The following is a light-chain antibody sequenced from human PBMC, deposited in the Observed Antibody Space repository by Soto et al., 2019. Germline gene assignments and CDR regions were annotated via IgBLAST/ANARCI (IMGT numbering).Light chain of an antibody. Sequence: SALTQPASVSGSPGQSITISCTGTSSAVGAYDYVSWYQQHPDKAPKLMIYEVSNRPSGVSNRFSGSKSVNTATLTISGLQADDEADYYCSSYTSSSTRVFGTGTKVTVL. CDR2: EVS. V-gene: IGLV2-14*03. CDR1: SSAVGAYDY. CDR3: SSYTSSSTRV. J-gene: IGLJ1*01.